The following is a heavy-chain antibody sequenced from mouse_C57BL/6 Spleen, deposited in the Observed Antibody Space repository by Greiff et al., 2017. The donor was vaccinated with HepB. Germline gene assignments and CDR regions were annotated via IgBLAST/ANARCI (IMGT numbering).Heavy chain of an antibody. V-gene: IGHV1-18*01. CDR2: INPNNGGT. CDR1: GYTFTDYN. D-gene: IGHD1-1*01. Sequence: EVKLVESGPELVKPGASVKIPCKASGYTFTDYNMDWVKQSHGKSLEWIGDINPNNGGTIYNQKFKGKATLTVDKSSSTAYMELRSLTSEDTAVYYCARRDYYGRVGFGFDYWGQGTTLTVSS. CDR3: ARRDYYGRVGFGFDY. J-gene: IGHJ2*01.